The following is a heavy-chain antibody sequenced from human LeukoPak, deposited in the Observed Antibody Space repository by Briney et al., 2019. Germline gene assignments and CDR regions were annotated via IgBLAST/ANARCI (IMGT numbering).Heavy chain of an antibody. D-gene: IGHD3-9*01. J-gene: IGHJ5*02. CDR2: IYTSGST. CDR3: ARDYDILTAYPPTQLFDP. Sequence: TSETLSLTCTVSGGSISSGSYYWSWIRQPAGKGLEWIGRIYTSGSTNYNPSLKSRVPMSVDTSKNHFSLKLSSVTAADTAVYYCARDYDILTAYPPTQLFDPWGQGTLVTVSS. V-gene: IGHV4-61*02. CDR1: GGSISSGSYY.